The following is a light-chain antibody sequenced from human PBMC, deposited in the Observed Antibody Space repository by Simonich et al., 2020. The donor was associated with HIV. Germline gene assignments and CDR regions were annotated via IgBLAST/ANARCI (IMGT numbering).Light chain of an antibody. CDR3: QQFNNYPYT. CDR1: QGISSA. CDR2: DAS. J-gene: IGKJ2*01. V-gene: IGKV1D-13*01. Sequence: AIQLTQSPSSLSASLGDKVGITCRASQGISSALAWYQQKPGKAPKLLIYDASRLESGVPSRFSGSGSGTDFTLTISRLQPEDFATYYCQQFNNYPYTFGQGTKLEIK.